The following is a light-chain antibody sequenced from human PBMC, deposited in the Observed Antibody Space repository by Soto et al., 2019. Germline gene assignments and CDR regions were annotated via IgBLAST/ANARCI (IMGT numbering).Light chain of an antibody. V-gene: IGLV1-44*01. CDR2: SNH. Sequence: QPVLTQPPSASGTPGQRVTISCSGSSSNIGRNSVNWYQQLPGTAPKLLIYSNHHRPSGVPDRFSGSKSGTSASLAISGLQSEDETNYYCAAWDDSLSGVVFGGGTKLTVL. CDR1: SSNIGRNS. J-gene: IGLJ2*01. CDR3: AAWDDSLSGVV.